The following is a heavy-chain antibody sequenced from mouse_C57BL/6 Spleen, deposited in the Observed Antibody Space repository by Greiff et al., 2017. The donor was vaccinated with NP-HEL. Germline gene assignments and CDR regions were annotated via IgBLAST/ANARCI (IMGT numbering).Heavy chain of an antibody. D-gene: IGHD1-1*01. V-gene: IGHV1-80*01. CDR3: ARLGYYGSSSIYYYAMDY. Sequence: LQQSGASVKISCKASGYAFSSYWMNWVKQRPGKGLEWIGQIYPGDGDTNYNGKFKGKATLTADKSSSTAYMQLSSLTSEDSAVYFCARLGYYGSSSIYYYAMDYWGQGTSVTVSS. J-gene: IGHJ4*01. CDR1: GYAFSSYW. CDR2: IYPGDGDT.